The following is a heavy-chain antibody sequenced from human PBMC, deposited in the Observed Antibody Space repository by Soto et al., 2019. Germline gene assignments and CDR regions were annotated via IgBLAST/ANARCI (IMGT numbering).Heavy chain of an antibody. CDR3: TLGYSYGLALDY. CDR1: GGSVSSGSSY. Sequence: SETLSLTCTVSGGSVSSGSSYWSWIRQPPGKGLEWIGYIYYSGSTNYNPSLKSRVTISVDTSKSIAYLQMNSQKTEDTAVYYCTLGYSYGLALDYWGQGTLVTVSS. D-gene: IGHD5-18*01. V-gene: IGHV4-61*03. J-gene: IGHJ4*02. CDR2: IYYSGST.